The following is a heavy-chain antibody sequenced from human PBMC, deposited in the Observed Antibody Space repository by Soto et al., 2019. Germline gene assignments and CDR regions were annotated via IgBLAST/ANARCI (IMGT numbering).Heavy chain of an antibody. D-gene: IGHD2-8*01. Sequence: SETLSLTCSVSGDSLSNYHWSWIRQPAGKGLEWIGRIYPTGNTNYNPSLKSRVTMSVDTSKSQFSLKLTSMTAADTAVYYCARGYATYEYWGQGTLVTVS. CDR2: IYPTGNT. V-gene: IGHV4-4*07. J-gene: IGHJ4*02. CDR3: ARGYATYEY. CDR1: GDSLSNYH.